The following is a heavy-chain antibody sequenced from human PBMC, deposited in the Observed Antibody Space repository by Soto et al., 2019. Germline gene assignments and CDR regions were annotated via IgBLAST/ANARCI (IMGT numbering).Heavy chain of an antibody. CDR2: IWYDGSNK. CDR3: ARDQPQEQQLDLGMDV. J-gene: IGHJ6*02. V-gene: IGHV3-33*01. Sequence: QVQLVESGGGVVQPGRSLRLSCAASGFTFSSYGMHWVRQAPGKGLEWVAVIWYDGSNKYYADSVKGRFTISRDNSKNTLYLQMNSLGAEDTAVYYCARDQPQEQQLDLGMDVWGQGTTVTVSS. D-gene: IGHD6-13*01. CDR1: GFTFSSYG.